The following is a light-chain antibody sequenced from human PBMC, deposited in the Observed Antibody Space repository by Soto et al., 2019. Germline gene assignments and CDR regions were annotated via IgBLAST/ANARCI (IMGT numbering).Light chain of an antibody. CDR3: QRYNNWPLT. Sequence: EGVMTQSPATLSVSPGERATLSRRASQSVSSDLAWYQQKPGQAPRLLIYGASSRATGVPARFSGSRSGTEFTLTINSLQSEDFAVYYCQRYNNWPLTFGGGTKVDIK. J-gene: IGKJ4*01. CDR2: GAS. CDR1: QSVSSD. V-gene: IGKV3-15*01.